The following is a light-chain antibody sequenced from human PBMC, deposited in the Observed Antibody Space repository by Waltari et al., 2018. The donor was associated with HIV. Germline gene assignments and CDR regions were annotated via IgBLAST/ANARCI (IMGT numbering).Light chain of an antibody. Sequence: QSALTQPASVSGSPGQSITISCTGTSSALTYYHSVPWYQHHPGKAPKVIIYDVSNRPSGVSHRFSGSKSGHTASLTISGLQAEDEADYFCTSYISSSTPVFGGGTKLTVL. CDR1: SSALTYYHS. J-gene: IGLJ3*02. CDR3: TSYISSSTPV. CDR2: DVS. V-gene: IGLV2-14*01.